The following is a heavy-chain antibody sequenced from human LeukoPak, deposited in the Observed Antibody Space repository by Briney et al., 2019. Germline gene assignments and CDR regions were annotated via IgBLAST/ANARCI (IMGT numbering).Heavy chain of an antibody. J-gene: IGHJ6*02. V-gene: IGHV1-58*02. Sequence: GASVKVSCKASGFSFTSSAMLWVRQARAQRLEWIGWVVVGSGKTNHAQEFQERVTITRDMSTSTAYKELSSLRSEDTAVYYWAADGMVVAATSSPHYYYGMDVWGQGTTVTVSS. CDR2: VVVGSGKT. D-gene: IGHD2-15*01. CDR3: AADGMVVAATSSPHYYYGMDV. CDR1: GFSFTSSA.